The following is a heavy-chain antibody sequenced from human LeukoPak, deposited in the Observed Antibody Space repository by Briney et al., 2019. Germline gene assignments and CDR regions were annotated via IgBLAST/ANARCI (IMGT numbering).Heavy chain of an antibody. CDR1: GYTFTGYY. D-gene: IGHD6-13*01. Sequence: ASVKVSCKASGYTFTGYYMHWVRQAPGQGLEWMGWINPNSGGTNYAQKFQGRVTMTRDTSISTAYMELSRLRSDDTAVYYCARDKSGAAAGNYYYYYMDVWGKGTTVTVSS. V-gene: IGHV1-2*02. CDR2: INPNSGGT. J-gene: IGHJ6*03. CDR3: ARDKSGAAAGNYYYYYMDV.